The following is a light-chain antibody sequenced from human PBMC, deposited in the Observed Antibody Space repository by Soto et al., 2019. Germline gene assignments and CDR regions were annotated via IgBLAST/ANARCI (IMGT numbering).Light chain of an antibody. CDR3: QQRTSWPPWT. Sequence: VLTQSPATLALSKGGRATLSCRASQSVGLSLAWYQQKPGQAPRLLIYDASERASGIPARFSGSGSGTDFTLTISSLEPEDFEVYYCQQRTSWPPWTFGQGTKWIS. V-gene: IGKV3-11*01. J-gene: IGKJ1*01. CDR2: DAS. CDR1: QSVGLS.